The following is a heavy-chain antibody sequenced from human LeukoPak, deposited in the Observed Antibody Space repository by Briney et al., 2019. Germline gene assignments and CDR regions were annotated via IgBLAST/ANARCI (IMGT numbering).Heavy chain of an antibody. V-gene: IGHV1-2*02. CDR1: GYTFTGYY. J-gene: IGHJ4*02. CDR3: ARSLCGGDCSAYFDY. CDR2: INPNSGGT. Sequence: ASVKVSCTASGYTFTGYYMHWVRQAPGQGLEWMGWINPNSGGTNYAQKFQGRVTMTRDTSISTAYMELSRLRSDDTAVYYCARSLCGGDCSAYFDYWGQGTLVTVSS. D-gene: IGHD2-21*02.